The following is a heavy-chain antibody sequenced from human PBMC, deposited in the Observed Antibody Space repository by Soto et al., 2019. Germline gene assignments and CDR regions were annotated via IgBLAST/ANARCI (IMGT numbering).Heavy chain of an antibody. V-gene: IGHV3-21*01. J-gene: IGHJ6*02. CDR1: GFTFSSYS. CDR2: ISSSSSYI. Sequence: PGGSLRLSCAACGFTFSSYSMNWVRQAPGKGLEWVSSISSSSSYIYYADSVKGRFTISRDNAKNSLYLQMNSLRAEDTAVYYCARDQSGRYYYYGMDVWGQGTTVTVSS. CDR3: ARDQSGRYYYYGMDV.